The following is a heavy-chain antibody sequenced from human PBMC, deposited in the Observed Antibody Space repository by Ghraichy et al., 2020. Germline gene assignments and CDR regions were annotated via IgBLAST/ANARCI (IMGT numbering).Heavy chain of an antibody. D-gene: IGHD6-13*01. Sequence: GGSLRLSCAASGFTFSNYAMSWVRQAPGKGLEWVSAIRGSGDSTDYADSVKGRFTISRDNSKNTLFLQMNSLRAEDTAIYYCAKDRISYTTSWYYFDYWGQGTLVTVSS. CDR3: AKDRISYTTSWYYFDY. CDR2: IRGSGDST. J-gene: IGHJ4*02. V-gene: IGHV3-23*01. CDR1: GFTFSNYA.